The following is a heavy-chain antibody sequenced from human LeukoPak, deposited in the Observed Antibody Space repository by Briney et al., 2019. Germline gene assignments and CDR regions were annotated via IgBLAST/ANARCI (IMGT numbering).Heavy chain of an antibody. CDR1: GGSISSSSYY. CDR2: IYYSGST. D-gene: IGHD1-26*01. CDR3: ARAAPSWYSGSSSFDY. J-gene: IGHJ4*02. Sequence: SETLSLTCTVSGGSISSSSYYWGWIRQPPGKGLEWIGSIYYSGSTYYNPSLKSRVTISVDTSKNQFSLKLSSVTAADTAVYYCARAAPSWYSGSSSFDYWGQGTLVTVSS. V-gene: IGHV4-39*01.